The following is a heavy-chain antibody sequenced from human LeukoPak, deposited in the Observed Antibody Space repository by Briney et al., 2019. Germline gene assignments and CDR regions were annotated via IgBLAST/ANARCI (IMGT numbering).Heavy chain of an antibody. CDR3: ATATQPRGYFLH. CDR1: GYTFITYS. J-gene: IGHJ1*01. CDR2: ISVNNGGT. Sequence: ASVNVSCKASGYTFITYSLAWVRQAPGQSLEWMGWISVNNGGTNYAQSFQDRVTLTRDTSTNTAYLELRSLRSDDTAIIYCATATQPRGYFLHWGQDTLVTVSS. V-gene: IGHV1-18*01. D-gene: IGHD2-2*01.